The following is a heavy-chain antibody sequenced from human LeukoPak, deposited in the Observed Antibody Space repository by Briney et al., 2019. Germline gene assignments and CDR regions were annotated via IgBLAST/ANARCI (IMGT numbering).Heavy chain of an antibody. CDR2: IYTSGST. CDR1: GGSISSYY. CDR3: ARLGGLVHVRGNWFDP. V-gene: IGHV4-4*09. J-gene: IGHJ5*02. D-gene: IGHD6-19*01. Sequence: SETLSLTCTVSGGSISSYYWSWIRQPPGKGLEWIGYIYTSGSTNYNPSLKSRVTISVDTSKNQFSLKLSSVTAADTAVYYCARLGGLVHVRGNWFDPWGQGTLVTVSS.